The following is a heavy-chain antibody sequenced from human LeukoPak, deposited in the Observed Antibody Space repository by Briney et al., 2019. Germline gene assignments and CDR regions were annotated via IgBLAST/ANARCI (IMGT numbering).Heavy chain of an antibody. CDR1: GYTFTSYG. V-gene: IGHV1-18*01. CDR2: ISAYNGNT. Sequence: ASVKVSCKASGYTFTSYGISWVRQAPGQGLEWMGWISAYNGNTNYAQKLQGRVTMTTDTSTSTAYMELRSLRSDDTAVYYCVRDHWPDIVVVPAARFYYYYGMDVWGQGTTVAVSS. CDR3: VRDHWPDIVVVPAARFYYYYGMDV. D-gene: IGHD2-2*01. J-gene: IGHJ6*02.